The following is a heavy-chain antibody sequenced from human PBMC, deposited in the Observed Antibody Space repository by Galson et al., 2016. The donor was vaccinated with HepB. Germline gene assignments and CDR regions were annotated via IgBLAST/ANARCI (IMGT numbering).Heavy chain of an antibody. Sequence: PALVKPTQTLTLTCTFSGFSLTTSGMCVSWIRQPPGKALEWLALIDWDDDKYYNTSLKTRLTISKDTSKNQVVLTMTNMDPVDTATYCARGTVMAGLGTGFDPWGQGILVTVSS. CDR1: GFSLTTSGMC. CDR3: RGTVMAGLGTGFDP. J-gene: IGHJ5*02. V-gene: IGHV2-70*01. D-gene: IGHD1-1*01. CDR2: IDWDDDK.